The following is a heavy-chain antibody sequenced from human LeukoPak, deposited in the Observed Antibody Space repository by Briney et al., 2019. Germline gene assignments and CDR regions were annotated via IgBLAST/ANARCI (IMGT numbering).Heavy chain of an antibody. J-gene: IGHJ6*03. Sequence: PGRSLRLSCAASGFTFSSYVMHWVRQAPGKGLEWVAIISYDGSNEYYADSVKGRFTISRDNSKNTLYLQMNSLRAEDTAVYYCAKDSGYDYGRNYYYYMDVWGKGTTVTISS. D-gene: IGHD5-12*01. CDR2: ISYDGSNE. CDR3: AKDSGYDYGRNYYYYMDV. V-gene: IGHV3-30*04. CDR1: GFTFSSYV.